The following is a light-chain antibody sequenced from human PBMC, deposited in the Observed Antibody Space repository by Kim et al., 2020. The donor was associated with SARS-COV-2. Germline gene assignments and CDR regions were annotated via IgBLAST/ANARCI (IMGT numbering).Light chain of an antibody. CDR3: ETWDTNTRV. V-gene: IGLV4-60*03. CDR2: LEGSGTY. Sequence: SVKFTSTLSSGPSTYIIAWHQQQPGKAPRFLMKLEGSGTYYKGSGVPDRFSGSSSGADRYLTISNLQSEDEADYYCETWDTNTRVFGGGTQLTVL. J-gene: IGLJ3*02. CDR1: SGPSTYI.